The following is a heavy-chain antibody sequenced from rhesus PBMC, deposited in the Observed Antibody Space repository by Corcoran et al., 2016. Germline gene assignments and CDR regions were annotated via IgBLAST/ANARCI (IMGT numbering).Heavy chain of an antibody. V-gene: IGHV6-1*01. D-gene: IGHD3-3*01. CDR2: TYYRSKLYN. CDR1: GDSVSSNSAT. Sequence: QVQLQESGPGLVKPSQTLSLTCAISGDSVSSNSATWNWIRQSPSRGLEWLRRTYYRSKLYNDYAQSVQNRISINPDTSKNQFSLQLNSVTPEDMAVYYCAREGPGYNIWTGYSDYGLDSWGQGVVVTVSS. CDR3: AREGPGYNIWTGYSDYGLDS. J-gene: IGHJ6*01.